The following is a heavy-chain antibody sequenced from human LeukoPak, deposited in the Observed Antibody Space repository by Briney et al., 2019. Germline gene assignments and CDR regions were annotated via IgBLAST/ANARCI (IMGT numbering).Heavy chain of an antibody. V-gene: IGHV4-61*02. CDR2: IYTSGST. J-gene: IGHJ4*02. D-gene: IGHD3-9*01. CDR3: ARSRILTGAHFDY. CDR1: GGSFSSGSYY. Sequence: SQTLSLTCTVSGGSFSSGSYYWSWIRQPAGKGLEWIGRIYTSGSTNYNPSLKSRVTISVDTSKNQFSLKLSSVTAADTAVYYCARSRILTGAHFDYWGQGTLVTVSS.